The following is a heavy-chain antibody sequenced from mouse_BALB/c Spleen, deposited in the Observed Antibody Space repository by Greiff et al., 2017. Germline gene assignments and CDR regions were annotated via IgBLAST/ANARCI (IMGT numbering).Heavy chain of an antibody. J-gene: IGHJ2*01. D-gene: IGHD1-1*01. CDR1: GFSLTSYG. Sequence: VKLMESGPGLVAPSQSLSITCTVSGFSLTSYGVHWVRQPPGKGLEWLGVIWAGGSTNYNSALMSRLSISKDNSKSQVFLKMNSLQTDDTAMYYCARDGGYYGSSPFDYWGQGTTLTVSS. V-gene: IGHV2-9*02. CDR3: ARDGGYYGSSPFDY. CDR2: IWAGGST.